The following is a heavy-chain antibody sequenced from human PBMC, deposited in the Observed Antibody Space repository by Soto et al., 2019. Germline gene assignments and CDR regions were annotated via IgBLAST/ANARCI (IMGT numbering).Heavy chain of an antibody. J-gene: IGHJ5*02. CDR3: ARHLTVVVPAAKGAYNWFDP. CDR1: GGSISSSSYY. V-gene: IGHV4-39*01. Sequence: PSETLSLTCTVSGGSISSSSYYWGWIRQPPGKGLEWIGSIYYSGSTYYNPSLKSRVTISVDTSKNQFSLKLSSVTAADTAVYYCARHLTVVVPAAKGAYNWFDPWGQGTLVTVPQ. CDR2: IYYSGST. D-gene: IGHD2-2*01.